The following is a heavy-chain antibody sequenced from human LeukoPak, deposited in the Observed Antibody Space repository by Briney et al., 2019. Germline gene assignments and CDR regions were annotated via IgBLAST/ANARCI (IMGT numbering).Heavy chain of an antibody. CDR2: IYYSGST. J-gene: IGHJ6*02. Sequence: KTSETLSLTCTVSGGSISSSSYYWGWIRQPPGKGLEWIGSIYYSGSTYYNPSLKSRVTISVDTSKNQFSLKLSSVTAADTAVYYCASEGMVRGVILTYYYGMDVWGQGTTVTVSS. V-gene: IGHV4-39*01. CDR3: ASEGMVRGVILTYYYGMDV. CDR1: GGSISSSSYY. D-gene: IGHD3-10*01.